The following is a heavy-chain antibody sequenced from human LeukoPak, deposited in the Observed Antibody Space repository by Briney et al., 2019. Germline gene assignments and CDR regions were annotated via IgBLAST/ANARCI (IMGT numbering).Heavy chain of an antibody. D-gene: IGHD3-16*01. CDR2: ISNTMPDI. J-gene: IGHJ3*01. CDR1: GFTFSSYN. CDR3: ARQKAGDFFDV. V-gene: IGHV3-21*01. Sequence: GGSLRLSCAASGFTFSSYNMNWVRPAPGKGLEWVSLISNTMPDIYYADSVKGGFTISRDNAKNSLYLQMNSLRAEDTAVYYCARQKAGDFFDVWGQGTMVTVFS.